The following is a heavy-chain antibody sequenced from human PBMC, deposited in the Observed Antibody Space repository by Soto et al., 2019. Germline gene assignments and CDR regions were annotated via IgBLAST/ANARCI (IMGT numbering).Heavy chain of an antibody. CDR3: ASHICSSTSCPPRAFDI. D-gene: IGHD2-2*01. J-gene: IGHJ3*02. V-gene: IGHV5-10-1*01. CDR1: GYSFTSYW. Sequence: PGESLKISCKGSGYSFTSYWISWVRQMPGKGLEWMGRIDPSDSYTNYSPSFQGHVTISADKSISTAYLQWSSLKASDTAMYYCASHICSSTSCPPRAFDIWGQGTMVTVSS. CDR2: IDPSDSYT.